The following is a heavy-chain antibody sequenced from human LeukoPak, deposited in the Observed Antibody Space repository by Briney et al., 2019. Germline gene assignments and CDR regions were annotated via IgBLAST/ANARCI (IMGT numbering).Heavy chain of an antibody. Sequence: GGSLRLSCAASGFTFDDYAMHWVRQAPGKGLEWVSGISWNSGSIGYADSVKGRFTISRDNAKNSLYLQMNSLRAEDTALYYCAKDPDWELEPLMFDYWGQGTLVTVSS. CDR2: ISWNSGSI. D-gene: IGHD1-1*01. V-gene: IGHV3-9*01. CDR3: AKDPDWELEPLMFDY. J-gene: IGHJ4*02. CDR1: GFTFDDYA.